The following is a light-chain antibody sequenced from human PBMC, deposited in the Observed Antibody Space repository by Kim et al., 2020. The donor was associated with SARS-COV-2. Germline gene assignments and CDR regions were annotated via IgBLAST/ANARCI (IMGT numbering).Light chain of an antibody. CDR3: ATWDVSLNGWV. V-gene: IGLV1-44*01. J-gene: IGLJ3*02. CDR1: SSDIGLHV. Sequence: RVTISCSGGSSDIGLHVVNWYQQLPGTAPKVFIYNDNQRPSRVPDRLSGSRSGTSASLAIIGLQSEDEADYYCATWDVSLNGWVFGGGTQLTVL. CDR2: NDN.